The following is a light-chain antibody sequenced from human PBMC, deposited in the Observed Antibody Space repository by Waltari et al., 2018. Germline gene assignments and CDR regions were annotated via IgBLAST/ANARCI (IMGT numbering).Light chain of an antibody. Sequence: EIVLTQSPGTLSLSPGERATLSCRASQSVSRALAWDQQRPGQAPRLLIYGASSRATGIPDRFSGSGSGTDFSLTISRLEPEDFAVYYCQNYVRLPATFGQGTKVEIK. J-gene: IGKJ1*01. CDR2: GAS. V-gene: IGKV3-20*01. CDR1: QSVSRA. CDR3: QNYVRLPAT.